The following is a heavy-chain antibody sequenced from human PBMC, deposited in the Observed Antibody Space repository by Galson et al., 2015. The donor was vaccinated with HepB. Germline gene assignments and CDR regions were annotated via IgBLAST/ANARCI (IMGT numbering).Heavy chain of an antibody. CDR1: GFTFSTCA. Sequence: LRLSCAASGFTFSTCAMTWVRQAPGKGLEWVSTISGNGGRTYYADSVKGRFTISRDNSKDTLYLHMNSLRAEDTAVYYCAKDQIWEFPHFLHYWVQGTLVTVTS. CDR3: AKDQIWEFPHFLHY. J-gene: IGHJ4*02. CDR2: ISGNGGRT. D-gene: IGHD5-18*01. V-gene: IGHV3-23*01.